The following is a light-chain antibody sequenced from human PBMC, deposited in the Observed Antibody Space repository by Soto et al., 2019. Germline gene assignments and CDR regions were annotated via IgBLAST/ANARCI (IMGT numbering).Light chain of an antibody. Sequence: QSALTQPASVSGSPGQSITVSCTGTGSDVGAYNLVSWYQQHPGKAPTLIIYESTKRPSGVSDRFSGSKSGNSASLSISGLHPDDEASYFCGSYTSATTWVFGGGTKVTVL. V-gene: IGLV2-14*02. CDR1: GSDVGAYNL. CDR2: EST. J-gene: IGLJ3*02. CDR3: GSYTSATTWV.